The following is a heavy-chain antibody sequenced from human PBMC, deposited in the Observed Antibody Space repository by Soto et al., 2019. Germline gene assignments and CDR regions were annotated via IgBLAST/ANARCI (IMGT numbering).Heavy chain of an antibody. CDR2: IYHSGST. CDR3: ARVPKGYGSGTTSQDY. Sequence: QVQLQESGPGLVKPSGTLSLTCAVSGGSISSSNWWSWVRQPPGKGLEWIGEIYHSGSTNYNPSLQSRVTISVDKSKYQFSPKLSSVTAADTAVYYCARVPKGYGSGTTSQDYWGQGTLVTVSS. D-gene: IGHD3-10*01. J-gene: IGHJ4*02. V-gene: IGHV4-4*02. CDR1: GGSISSSNW.